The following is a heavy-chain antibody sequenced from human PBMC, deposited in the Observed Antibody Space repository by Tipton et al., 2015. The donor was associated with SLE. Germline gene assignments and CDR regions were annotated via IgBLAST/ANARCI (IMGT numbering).Heavy chain of an antibody. CDR1: GDSISSYY. CDR2: IYYSGST. D-gene: IGHD3-3*01. CDR3: ARGGTIFGVVTEYPNWFDP. V-gene: IGHV4-59*01. J-gene: IGHJ5*02. Sequence: TLSLTCTVSGDSISSYYWSWIRQPPGKGLEWIGYIYYSGSTHYNPSLKSRVTISVDMSKNQFSLKLSSVTAADTAVYYCARGGTIFGVVTEYPNWFDPWGQGTLVTVSS.